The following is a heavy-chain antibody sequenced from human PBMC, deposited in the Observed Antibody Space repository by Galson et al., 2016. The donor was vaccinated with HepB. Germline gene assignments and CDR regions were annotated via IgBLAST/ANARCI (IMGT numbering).Heavy chain of an antibody. CDR3: ARDDYSGGRGSPDY. CDR1: GFFFSGRA. V-gene: IGHV3-23*01. CDR2: INRYGGTT. J-gene: IGHJ4*02. Sequence: SLRLSCATSGFFFSGRAMSWVRQAPGKELEWVSGINRYGGTTGYAASVKGRFTISRDNSNNTLYLQMNSRRTEDTAVYYCARDDYSGGRGSPDYWGQGTLVTVSS. D-gene: IGHD4/OR15-4a*01.